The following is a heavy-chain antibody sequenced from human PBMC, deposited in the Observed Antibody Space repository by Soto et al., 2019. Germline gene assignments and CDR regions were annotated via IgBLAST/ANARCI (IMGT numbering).Heavy chain of an antibody. Sequence: SETLSLTCAVYGGSFSGYYWSWIRQPPGKGLEWIGEINHSGSTNYNPSLKSRVTISVDTSKNQFSLKLSSVTAADTAVYYCARGWRNSSSAAVDYWGQGTLVTV. CDR2: INHSGST. D-gene: IGHD6-6*01. J-gene: IGHJ4*02. CDR3: ARGWRNSSSAAVDY. V-gene: IGHV4-34*01. CDR1: GGSFSGYY.